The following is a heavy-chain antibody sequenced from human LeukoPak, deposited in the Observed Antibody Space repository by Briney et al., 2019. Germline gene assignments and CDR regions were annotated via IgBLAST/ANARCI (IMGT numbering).Heavy chain of an antibody. CDR2: INHGGTT. J-gene: IGHJ4*02. CDR3: ARSSNGASSDY. Sequence: PSETLSLTCAVYGGSFSNYYWSWIRQPPGKGLEWIGEINHGGTTKYNPSLKSQVTISVDTSKKQFSLKLSSVTAADTAVYYCARSSNGASSDYWGRGTLVTVSS. CDR1: GGSFSNYY. D-gene: IGHD2-8*01. V-gene: IGHV4-34*01.